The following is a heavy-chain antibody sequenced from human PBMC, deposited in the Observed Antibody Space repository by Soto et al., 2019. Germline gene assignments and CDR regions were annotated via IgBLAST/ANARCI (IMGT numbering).Heavy chain of an antibody. CDR3: AREGNIVATIPVRYFDY. V-gene: IGHV3-74*01. CDR1: GFTFSSYW. CDR2: INSDGSST. Sequence: GGSLRLSCAASGFTFSSYWMHWVRQAPGKGLVWVSRINSDGSSTSYADSVKGRFTISRDNAKNTLYLQMNSLRAEDTAVYYCAREGNIVATIPVRYFDYWGQGTLVTVSS. D-gene: IGHD5-12*01. J-gene: IGHJ4*02.